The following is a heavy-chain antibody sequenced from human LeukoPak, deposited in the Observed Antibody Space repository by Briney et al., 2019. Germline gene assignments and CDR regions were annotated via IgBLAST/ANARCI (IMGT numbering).Heavy chain of an antibody. CDR2: INPNSGGT. Sequence: ASVKVSCKASGYTFTGYYMQWVRQAPGQGLEWMGWINPNSGGTNYAQKFQGRVTMTRDTSISTAYMELSRLRSDDTAVYYCARERIVVVPAAMYYYYYGMDVWGQGTTVTVSS. CDR1: GYTFTGYY. D-gene: IGHD2-2*01. V-gene: IGHV1-2*02. CDR3: ARERIVVVPAAMYYYYYGMDV. J-gene: IGHJ6*02.